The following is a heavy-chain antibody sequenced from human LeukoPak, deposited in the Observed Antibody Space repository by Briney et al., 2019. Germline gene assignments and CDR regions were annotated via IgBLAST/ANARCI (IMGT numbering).Heavy chain of an antibody. D-gene: IGHD4-11*01. Sequence: ASVKVSCKASGYTFTNYYIHWVRQAPRQGLEWMGITDPIGGSTNYAQKFQGRVTMTRDTSTSTVYMELSSLRSEDSAVYYCARWTTTYLDYWGQGTLVTVSS. V-gene: IGHV1-46*01. CDR3: ARWTTTYLDY. CDR1: GYTFTNYY. CDR2: TDPIGGST. J-gene: IGHJ4*02.